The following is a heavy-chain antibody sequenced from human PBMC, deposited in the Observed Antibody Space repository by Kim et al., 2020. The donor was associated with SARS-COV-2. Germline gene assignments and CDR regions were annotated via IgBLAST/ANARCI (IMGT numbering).Heavy chain of an antibody. V-gene: IGHV4-39*01. CDR2: YSGST. Sequence: YSGSTYYNPSLKSRVTISVDTSKNQFSLKLSSVTAADTAVYYCARHGFDYWGQGTLVTVSS. CDR3: ARHGFDY. J-gene: IGHJ4*02.